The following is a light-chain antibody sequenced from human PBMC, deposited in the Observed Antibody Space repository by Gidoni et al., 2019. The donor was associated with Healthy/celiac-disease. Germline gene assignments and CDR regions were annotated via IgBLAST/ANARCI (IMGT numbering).Light chain of an antibody. CDR1: QGISSY. Sequence: AIRMTQSPSSFSASTGDRVTITWRASQGISSYLAWYQQKPGKAPKLLIYAASTLQSGVPSRFSGSGSGTDFTLTISCLQSEDFATYYCQQYCSYSYTFGQGTKLEIK. V-gene: IGKV1-8*01. CDR3: QQYCSYSYT. J-gene: IGKJ2*01. CDR2: AAS.